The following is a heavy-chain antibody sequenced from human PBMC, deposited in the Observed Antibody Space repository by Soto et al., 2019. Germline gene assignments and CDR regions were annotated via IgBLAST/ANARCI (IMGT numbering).Heavy chain of an antibody. J-gene: IGHJ4*02. CDR2: IATSGET. CDR3: AREWDPYSRPWQEFEY. Sequence: GGSLRLSCAASGFTLSSYDMHWVRQAPGKGLEWVSAIATSGETFYAGSVKGRFTISREDARDSLYLQMNSLRAEDTAVYYCAREWDPYSRPWQEFEYWGQGDLVTVSS. CDR1: GFTLSSYD. V-gene: IGHV3-13*01. D-gene: IGHD6-13*01.